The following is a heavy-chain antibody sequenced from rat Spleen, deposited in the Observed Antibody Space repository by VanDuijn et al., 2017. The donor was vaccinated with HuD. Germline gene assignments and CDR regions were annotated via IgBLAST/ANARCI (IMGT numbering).Heavy chain of an antibody. Sequence: EVQLVESDGGLVQPGRSLKLSCAASGFTFSDYYMAWVRQAPTKGLEWVATINYDGSRTYYRDSVKGRFTISRDNAKSTLYLQMDSLRSEDTATYYCARHPDTEGKGGYVMDAWGQGASVTVSS. CDR2: INYDGSRT. CDR3: ARHPDTEGKGGYVMDA. V-gene: IGHV5-29*01. CDR1: GFTFSDYY. D-gene: IGHD1-11*01. J-gene: IGHJ4*01.